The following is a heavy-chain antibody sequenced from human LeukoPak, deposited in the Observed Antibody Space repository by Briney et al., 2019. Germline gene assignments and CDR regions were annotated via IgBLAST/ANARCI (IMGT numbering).Heavy chain of an antibody. CDR2: ISSSGSTI. Sequence: PGGSLRLSCAASGFTFSSYEMNWVRQAPGKGLEWVSYISSSGSTIYYADSVKGRFTISRDNAKNSLYLQMNSLRAEDTAVYYCARDDSSGYYRARANWFDPWGQGTLVTVSS. D-gene: IGHD3-22*01. CDR3: ARDDSSGYYRARANWFDP. CDR1: GFTFSSYE. J-gene: IGHJ5*02. V-gene: IGHV3-48*03.